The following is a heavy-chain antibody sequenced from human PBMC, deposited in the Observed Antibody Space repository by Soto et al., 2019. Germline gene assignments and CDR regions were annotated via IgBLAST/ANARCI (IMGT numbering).Heavy chain of an antibody. J-gene: IGHJ5*02. CDR3: TRDASRDSSARGWFDP. CDR1: GFTFRSFT. Sequence: VGSLRLSCAASGFTFRSFTMNWVRQAPGKGLEWVSTISSNSAYIYYTDALRGRFTISRDNAKNSLHLQMNNLRAEDTAVYYCTRDASRDSSARGWFDPWGPGTLVTVSS. CDR2: ISSNSAYI. D-gene: IGHD6-13*01. V-gene: IGHV3-21*01.